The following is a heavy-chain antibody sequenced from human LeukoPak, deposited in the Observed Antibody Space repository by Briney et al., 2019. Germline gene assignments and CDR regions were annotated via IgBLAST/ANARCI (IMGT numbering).Heavy chain of an antibody. CDR2: LNPNSGGT. CDR1: GYTLTELS. CDR3: ARVGSLWEPRLSLGY. V-gene: IGHV1-2*02. Sequence: ASVKVSCKVSGYTLTELSMHWVRQAPGQGLEWMGWLNPNSGGTNYAQKFQGRVTMTRDTSISTAYMELSRLRSDDTAVYYCARVGSLWEPRLSLGYWGQGTLVIVSS. D-gene: IGHD1-14*01. J-gene: IGHJ4*02.